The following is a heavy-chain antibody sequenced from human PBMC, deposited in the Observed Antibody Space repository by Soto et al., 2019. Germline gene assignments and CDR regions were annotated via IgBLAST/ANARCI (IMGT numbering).Heavy chain of an antibody. D-gene: IGHD6-13*01. CDR1: GGSISSHY. V-gene: IGHV4-59*11. CDR3: ARGTARQLVTY. Sequence: SETLSLTCTVSGGSISSHYWSWIRQPPGKGPQWIGSIYYSGYTYYNPSLKSRVTISVDTSKNQFSLKLTSVTVADTAVYYCARGTARQLVTYWGQGTLVTVSS. J-gene: IGHJ4*02. CDR2: IYYSGYT.